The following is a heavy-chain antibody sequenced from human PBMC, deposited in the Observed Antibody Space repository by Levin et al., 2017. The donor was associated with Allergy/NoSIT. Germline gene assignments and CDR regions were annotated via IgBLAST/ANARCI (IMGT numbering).Heavy chain of an antibody. D-gene: IGHD6-13*01. Sequence: GGSLRLSCAASGFSVSSNHMSWVRQAPGKGLEWVSGIKSGGSIYYADSVKGRFIISRDNSKNTLYLQMNSLGAEDAAVYYCARGFESSSYFRHWGQGALVTVSS. CDR2: IKSGGSI. CDR1: GFSVSSNH. CDR3: ARGFESSSYFRH. J-gene: IGHJ4*02. V-gene: IGHV3-66*01.